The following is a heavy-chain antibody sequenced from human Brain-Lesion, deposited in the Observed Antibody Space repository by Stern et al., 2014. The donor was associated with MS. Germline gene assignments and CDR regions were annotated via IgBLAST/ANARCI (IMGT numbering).Heavy chain of an antibody. Sequence: VHLVESGGGVVQPGRPLRLSCGASGFTFGSCAMHWVRQAPGKGLEWVAGVSYDGSNKYYAGSVKGRFTISRDNSQNTLYMQMSSLRPEDTAVYYCAKDRQYLTYFFDHWGQGSLVTVSS. D-gene: IGHD2/OR15-2a*01. CDR1: GFTFGSCA. CDR3: AKDRQYLTYFFDH. J-gene: IGHJ5*02. V-gene: IGHV3-30*18. CDR2: VSYDGSNK.